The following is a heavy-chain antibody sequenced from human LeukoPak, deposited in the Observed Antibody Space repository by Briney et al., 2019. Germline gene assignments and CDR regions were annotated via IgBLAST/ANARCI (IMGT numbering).Heavy chain of an antibody. CDR3: AKDDLYSSGWYGTFDY. CDR2: ISGSGGST. Sequence: GGSLRLSCAASGFTFSSYAMHWVRQAPGKGLEWVSAISGSGGSTYYADSVKGRFTISRDNSKNTLYLQMNSLRAEDTAVYYCAKDDLYSSGWYGTFDYWGQGTLVTVSS. V-gene: IGHV3-23*01. J-gene: IGHJ4*02. D-gene: IGHD6-19*01. CDR1: GFTFSSYA.